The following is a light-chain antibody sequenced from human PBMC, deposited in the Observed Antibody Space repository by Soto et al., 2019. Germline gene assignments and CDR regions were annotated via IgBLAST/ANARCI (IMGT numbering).Light chain of an antibody. J-gene: IGLJ3*02. CDR3: SSYTISTTRV. CDR1: SSDIGTYDY. V-gene: IGLV2-14*01. CDR2: EVT. Sequence: QSVLTQPASVSGSPGQSITISCTGTSSDIGTYDYVSWFQQHPGKAPKLMIYEVTNRPSGVSNRFSGSKSGNTASLTISGLQADDEADYYCSSYTISTTRVFGGGTKLTVL.